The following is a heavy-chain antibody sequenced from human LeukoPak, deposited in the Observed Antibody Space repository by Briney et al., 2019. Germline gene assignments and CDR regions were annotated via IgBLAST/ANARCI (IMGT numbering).Heavy chain of an antibody. Sequence: GGSLRLSCAASGFTFSSYGMHWVRQAPGKGLEWVAVIWYDGSNKYYADSVKGRFTISRDNSKNTLYLQMNSLRAEDTAVYYCAKDLGRGLFDYWGQGTLVTVSS. CDR3: AKDLGRGLFDY. D-gene: IGHD3-16*01. CDR2: IWYDGSNK. CDR1: GFTFSSYG. J-gene: IGHJ4*02. V-gene: IGHV3-33*06.